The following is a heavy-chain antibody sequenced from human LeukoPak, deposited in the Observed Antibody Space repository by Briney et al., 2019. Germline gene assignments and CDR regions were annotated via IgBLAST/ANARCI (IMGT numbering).Heavy chain of an antibody. J-gene: IGHJ4*02. CDR1: EVTYGS. CDR2: ISNDGSIR. D-gene: IGHD2-21*01. CDR3: ANSIPNSYGFDY. Sequence: GGSLRLSCAASEVTYGSMHWVRQPPGKGLEWVAVISNDGSIRYHGDAVKGRFTISRDNSMNTVFLQMSSLRPEDAALYYCANSIPNSYGFDYWGQGTLVTVSS. V-gene: IGHV3-30*18.